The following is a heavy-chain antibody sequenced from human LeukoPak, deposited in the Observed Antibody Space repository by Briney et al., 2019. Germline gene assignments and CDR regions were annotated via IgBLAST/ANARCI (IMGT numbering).Heavy chain of an antibody. D-gene: IGHD6-13*01. CDR2: INHSGST. CDR1: GWSFSGYY. V-gene: IGHV4-34*01. Sequence: PSETLSLTCAVYGWSFSGYYWSWIRQPPGKGLEWIGEINHSGSTNYNPSLKSRVTISVDTSKNEFSLKLSSVTAADTAVYSCARAAAGTDFDSWGQGTLVTVSS. J-gene: IGHJ4*02. CDR3: ARAAAGTDFDS.